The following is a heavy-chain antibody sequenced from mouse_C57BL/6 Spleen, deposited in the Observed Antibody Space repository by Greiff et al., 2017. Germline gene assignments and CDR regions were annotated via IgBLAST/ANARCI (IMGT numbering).Heavy chain of an antibody. CDR1: GFTFSSYT. D-gene: IGHD2-1*01. CDR2: ISGGGGNT. Sequence: EVKLVESGGGLVKPGGSLKLSCAASGFTFSSYTMSWVRQTPEKRLEWVATISGGGGNTYYPDSVKGRFTISRDNAKNTLYLQRSSLRSEDTALYYCARHDYGNYDAMDYWGQGTSVTVSS. CDR3: ARHDYGNYDAMDY. V-gene: IGHV5-9*01. J-gene: IGHJ4*01.